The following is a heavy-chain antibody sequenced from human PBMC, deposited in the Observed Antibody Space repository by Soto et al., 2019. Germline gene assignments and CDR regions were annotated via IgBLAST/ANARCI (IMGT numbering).Heavy chain of an antibody. D-gene: IGHD6-19*01. CDR2: MFPWTSDT. V-gene: IGHV5-51*01. J-gene: IGHJ6*02. Sequence: GESLKISCQGSGYTFNSFWIGWVRQMPGEGLEWMGLMFPWTSDTRYSPSFQGHVSISVDRSTGTGYLQWSSLKASDTAMYYCARHNIGSGWYGGASTGPLKVYYYGMDVWGQGTTVTVSS. CDR1: GYTFNSFW. CDR3: ARHNIGSGWYGGASTGPLKVYYYGMDV.